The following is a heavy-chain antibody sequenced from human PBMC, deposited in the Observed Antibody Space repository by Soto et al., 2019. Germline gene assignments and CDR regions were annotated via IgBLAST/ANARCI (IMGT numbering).Heavy chain of an antibody. J-gene: IGHJ4*02. CDR1: GFTFNSYA. V-gene: IGHV3-30-3*01. CDR2: XSYXXSXX. CDR3: ARGPPYSSGSHFTY. Sequence: PGGSLRLSCAASGFTFNSYAIHWVRQAPGKGLEWVTVXSYXXSXXXXXDXXXGRFTISRDNSKNTVYLQMNSLRAEDTAVYYCARGPPYSSGSHFTYWGQGALVTVSS. D-gene: IGHD3-22*01.